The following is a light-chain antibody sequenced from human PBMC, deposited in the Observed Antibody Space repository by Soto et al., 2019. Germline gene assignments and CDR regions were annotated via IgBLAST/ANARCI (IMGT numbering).Light chain of an antibody. CDR1: SSNIGAGYH. V-gene: IGLV1-40*01. J-gene: IGLJ3*02. Sequence: QSVLTQPPSVSGAPGQRVTISCTGSSSNIGAGYHVHWYQQLPGTAPKLLIYGNSNRPSGVPDRFSGSKSGTSASLANTGLQAEDEADYYCQSYDSSLSGSMFGGGTKLTVL. CDR2: GNS. CDR3: QSYDSSLSGSM.